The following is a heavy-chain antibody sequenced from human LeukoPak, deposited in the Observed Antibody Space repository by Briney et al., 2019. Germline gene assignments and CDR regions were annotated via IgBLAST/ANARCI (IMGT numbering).Heavy chain of an antibody. CDR1: GGSISSYY. J-gene: IGHJ4*02. V-gene: IGHV4-4*07. CDR2: ICTSGST. D-gene: IGHD2-2*01. Sequence: SETLSLTCTVSGGSISSYYWSWIRQPAGKGLEWIGRICTSGSTNYNPSLKSRVTMSVDTSKNQCSLKLSSVPAADPAVYYCARGNAGYCSSTSCYAYFDYWGQGTLVTVSS. CDR3: ARGNAGYCSSTSCYAYFDY.